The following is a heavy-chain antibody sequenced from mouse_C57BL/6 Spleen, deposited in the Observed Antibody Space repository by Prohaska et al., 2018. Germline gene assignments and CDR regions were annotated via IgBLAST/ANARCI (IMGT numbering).Heavy chain of an antibody. D-gene: IGHD3-1*01. V-gene: IGHV5-17*01. Sequence: GSLTLSCAASGFTFSDCGMHWVRQAPEKGLEWVAYISTGSSTIYYADTVKGRFTISRDNAKNTLFLQMTSLRSEDTAMYYCASTARFAYWGQGTLVTVSA. J-gene: IGHJ3*01. CDR2: ISTGSSTI. CDR3: ASTARFAY. CDR1: GFTFSDCG.